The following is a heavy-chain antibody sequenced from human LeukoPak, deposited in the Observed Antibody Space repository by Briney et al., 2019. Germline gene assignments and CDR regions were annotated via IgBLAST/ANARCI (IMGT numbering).Heavy chain of an antibody. V-gene: IGHV3-74*01. J-gene: IGHJ4*02. CDR1: GFTFSTYW. CDR3: AREGAVPGNPFDY. Sequence: LAGGSLRLSCAASGFTFSTYWMHWVRQAPGKGLVWVSRINRDGSRSYADSLKGRFTISRDNAKNTLYLEMSSLRAEDTAVYYCAREGAVPGNPFDYWGQGTLVTVSS. CDR2: INRDGSR. D-gene: IGHD6-19*01.